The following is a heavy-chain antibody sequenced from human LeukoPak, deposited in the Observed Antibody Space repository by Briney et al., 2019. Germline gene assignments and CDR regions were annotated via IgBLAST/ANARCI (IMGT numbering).Heavy chain of an antibody. CDR2: IYTSGST. CDR3: ARGIVVVPAAIRQDWFDP. V-gene: IGHV4-4*07. D-gene: IGHD2-2*02. CDR1: GGSISSYY. J-gene: IGHJ5*02. Sequence: SETLSLTCTVSGGSISSYYWSWIRQPAGKGLEWIGRIYTSGSTNYNPSLKSRVTMSVDTSKNQFSLKLSSVTAADTAVYYCARGIVVVPAAIRQDWFDPWGQGTLVTVSS.